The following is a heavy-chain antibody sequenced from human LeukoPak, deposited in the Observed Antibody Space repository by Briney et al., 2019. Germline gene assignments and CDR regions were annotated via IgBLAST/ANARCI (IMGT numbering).Heavy chain of an antibody. CDR3: ARGLMGSSATFDY. Sequence: PSETLSLTCTVSGGSISSYYWSWIRQPPGKGLEWIGYIYYSGSTNYNPSLKSRVTISVDTSKNQFSLKLSSVTAAETAVYYCARGLMGSSATFDYWGQGTLVTVSS. CDR1: GGSISSYY. CDR2: IYYSGST. J-gene: IGHJ4*02. D-gene: IGHD3-22*01. V-gene: IGHV4-59*01.